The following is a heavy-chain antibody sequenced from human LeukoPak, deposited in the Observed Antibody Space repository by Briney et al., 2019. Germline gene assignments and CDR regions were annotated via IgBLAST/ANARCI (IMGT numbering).Heavy chain of an antibody. CDR1: GFTVSSNY. V-gene: IGHV3-66*01. CDR3: ARSPFMTGHFDY. CDR2: IYSGGST. J-gene: IGHJ4*02. D-gene: IGHD3-9*01. Sequence: GGSLRLSCAASGFTVSSNYMSWVRQAPGKGLEWVSVIYSGGSTYYADSVKGRFTISRDNSKNTLYLKMNSLTAEDTAVYYCARSPFMTGHFDYWGQGTLVTVSS.